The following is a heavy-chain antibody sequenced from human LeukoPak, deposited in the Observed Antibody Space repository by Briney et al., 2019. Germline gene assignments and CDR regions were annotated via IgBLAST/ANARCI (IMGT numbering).Heavy chain of an antibody. Sequence: SVKVSCRASGGTFSSYAISWVRQAPGQGLEWMGGIIPIFGTANYAQKLQGRVTMTTDTSTSTAYMELRSLRSDDTAVYYRAIAAPTPEPWGQGTLVTVSS. CDR3: AIAAPTPEP. D-gene: IGHD6-13*01. CDR1: GGTFSSYA. J-gene: IGHJ5*02. CDR2: IIPIFGTA. V-gene: IGHV1-69*05.